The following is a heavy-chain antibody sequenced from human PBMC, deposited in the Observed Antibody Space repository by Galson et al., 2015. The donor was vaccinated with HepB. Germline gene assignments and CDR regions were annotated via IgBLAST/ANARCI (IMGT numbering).Heavy chain of an antibody. Sequence: SLRLSCAASGFTFSGHGVHWIRQAPGKGLEWVALISYDGSTKYSIDSVKGRFTISRDNSKHTLYLQMNSLRDEDTAVYYCAAFVGDDYGGRFDYWGQGTLVTVSS. CDR1: GFTFSGHG. CDR2: ISYDGSTK. D-gene: IGHD4-23*01. CDR3: AAFVGDDYGGRFDY. J-gene: IGHJ4*02. V-gene: IGHV3-33*05.